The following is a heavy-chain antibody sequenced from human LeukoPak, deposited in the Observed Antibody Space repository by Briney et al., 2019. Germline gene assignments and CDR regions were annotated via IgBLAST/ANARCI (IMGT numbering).Heavy chain of an antibody. D-gene: IGHD2-2*01. CDR1: GGTFSSYA. Sequence: ASVKVSCKASGGTFSSYAISWVRQAPGQGLEWMGGIIPIFGTANYAQKFQGRVTITTDESTSTAYMELSSLRSEDTAVYYCARGGYCSSTSCYYYYMDVWGKGTTVTVSS. CDR3: ARGGYCSSTSCYYYYMDV. V-gene: IGHV1-69*05. CDR2: IIPIFGTA. J-gene: IGHJ6*03.